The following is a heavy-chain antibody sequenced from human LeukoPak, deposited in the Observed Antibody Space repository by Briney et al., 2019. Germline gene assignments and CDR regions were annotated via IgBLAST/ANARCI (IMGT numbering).Heavy chain of an antibody. V-gene: IGHV4-59*08. CDR2: ISYTGRT. CDR1: GGSMSSYY. D-gene: IGHD1-1*01. J-gene: IGHJ1*01. CDR3: ATLPRGTQPPDYFYH. Sequence: SETLSLTCTVSGGSMSSYYWSWIRQHPGKGMECIGSISYTGRTNYNTSLKSRVTISVDTSKNQFSLMLSFVTAADTAVYYCATLPRGTQPPDYFYHWGQGTLVTVSS.